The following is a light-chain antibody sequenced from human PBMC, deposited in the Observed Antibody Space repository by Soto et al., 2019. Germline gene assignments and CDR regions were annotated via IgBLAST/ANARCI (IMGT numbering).Light chain of an antibody. CDR1: SSNIGAGYD. CDR3: QSYDSSLSALYV. Sequence: HSVLTQPPSGSGAPGQRVTISCTGSSSNIGAGYDVHWYQQLPGTAPKLLIYGNSNRPSGVPDRFSGSKSGTSASLAITGLQAEDEADYYCQSYDSSLSALYVFGTGTKVTAL. V-gene: IGLV1-40*01. CDR2: GNS. J-gene: IGLJ1*01.